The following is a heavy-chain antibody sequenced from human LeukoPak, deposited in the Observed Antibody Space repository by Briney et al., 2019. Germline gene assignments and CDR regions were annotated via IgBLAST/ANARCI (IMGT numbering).Heavy chain of an antibody. V-gene: IGHV3-23*01. CDR2: ISGSGGST. J-gene: IGHJ4*02. Sequence: GGSLRLSCAASGFTFSSYAMSWVRQAPGKGLEWVSAISGSGGSTYYADSVKGRFTISRDNSKNTLYLQMNSLRAEDTAVYYCAKVCGSFWSGYYRLPLGKLEPFDYWGQGTLVTVSS. CDR1: GFTFSSYA. D-gene: IGHD3-3*01. CDR3: AKVCGSFWSGYYRLPLGKLEPFDY.